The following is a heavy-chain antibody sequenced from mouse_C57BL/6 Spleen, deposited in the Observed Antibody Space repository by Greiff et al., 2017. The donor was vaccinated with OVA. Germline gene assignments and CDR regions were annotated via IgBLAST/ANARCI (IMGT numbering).Heavy chain of an antibody. CDR1: GYTFTDYY. CDR2: INPYNGGT. Sequence: VQLQQSGPVLVKPGASVKMSCKASGYTFTDYYMNWVKQSHGKSLEWIGVINPYNGGTSYNQKFKGKATLTVDKSSSTAYMELNSLTSEDSAVYYCARREDAMGYWGQGTSVTVSS. CDR3: ARREDAMGY. J-gene: IGHJ4*01. V-gene: IGHV1-19*01.